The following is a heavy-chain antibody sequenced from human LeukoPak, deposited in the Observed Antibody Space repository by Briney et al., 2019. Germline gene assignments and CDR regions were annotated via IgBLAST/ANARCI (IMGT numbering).Heavy chain of an antibody. D-gene: IGHD3-3*01. CDR1: GGSISSYY. CDR3: ARTPGEFFGVVMAPTYYFDY. V-gene: IGHV4-4*07. J-gene: IGHJ4*02. Sequence: PSETLSLTCTVSGGSISSYYWNWIRQPAGKGLEWIGRIYTSGSTNYNPSLKSRVTMSVDTSKNQFSLKLSSVTAADTAVYYCARTPGEFFGVVMAPTYYFDYWGQGTLVTVSS. CDR2: IYTSGST.